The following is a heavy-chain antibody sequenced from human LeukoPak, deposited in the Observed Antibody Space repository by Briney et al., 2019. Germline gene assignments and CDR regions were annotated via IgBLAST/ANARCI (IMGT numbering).Heavy chain of an antibody. V-gene: IGHV4-59*01. CDR1: GGSISDYY. D-gene: IGHD3-10*01. CDR3: AKGHDYYYSGRQSWFDP. J-gene: IGHJ5*02. CDR2: IHSIGGT. Sequence: PSETLSLTCTVSGGSISDYYWTWIRQPPEKGLEWIGYIHSIGGTNYNPSLKSRVTISVDTSKNQFSLKLSSVTAADTAFYYCAKGHDYYYSGRQSWFDPWGQGTLVTVSS.